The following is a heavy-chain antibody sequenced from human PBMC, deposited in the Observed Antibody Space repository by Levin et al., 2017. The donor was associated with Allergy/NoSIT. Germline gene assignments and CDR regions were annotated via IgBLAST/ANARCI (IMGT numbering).Heavy chain of an antibody. CDR3: AVQRSPGIVDATMGFDY. Sequence: SLKISCAASGFTFSNYAMHWVRQAPGKGPEWVAVISYEGSGKYYADSVKGRFTVSRDNSKNTLYLQVNSLKPEDTAVYYCAVQRSPGIVDATMGFDYWGQGTLVTVSS. D-gene: IGHD1-26*01. CDR1: GFTFSNYA. J-gene: IGHJ4*02. CDR2: ISYEGSGK. V-gene: IGHV3-30-3*01.